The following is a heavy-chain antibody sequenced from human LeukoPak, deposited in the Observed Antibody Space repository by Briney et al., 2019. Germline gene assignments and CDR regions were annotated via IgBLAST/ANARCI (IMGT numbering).Heavy chain of an antibody. V-gene: IGHV3-9*01. J-gene: IGHJ5*02. CDR3: AKAAFPSTVTTINWFDP. CDR1: GVTFYDDA. CDR2: ISGNSGSI. D-gene: IGHD4-17*01. Sequence: GGALRLSCAASGVTFYDDAMRWGRHAPGEGLGWGSDISGNSGSIGYADSVKGRFIISRDNAKNSLYLQMNSLRAEDTALYYCAKAAFPSTVTTINWFDPWGQGTLVTVSS.